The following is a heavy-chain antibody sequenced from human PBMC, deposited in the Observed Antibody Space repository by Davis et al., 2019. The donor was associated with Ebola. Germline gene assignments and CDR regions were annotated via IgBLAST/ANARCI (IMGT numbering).Heavy chain of an antibody. CDR1: GFSFSRSA. V-gene: IGHV3-66*04. D-gene: IGHD3-10*02. CDR2: IYTGGRT. CDR3: ARHYVYDYYMGLDV. J-gene: IGHJ6*02. Sequence: GGSLRLSCAASGFSFSRSAMSWVRQAPGKGLEWVSVIYTGGRTYYTDSVKGRFTISRDNSKNTIYLQMNSLRAEDTAVYYCARHYVYDYYMGLDVWGQGTTVTVSS.